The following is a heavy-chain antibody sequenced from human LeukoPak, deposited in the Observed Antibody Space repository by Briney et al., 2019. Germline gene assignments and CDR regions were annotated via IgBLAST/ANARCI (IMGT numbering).Heavy chain of an antibody. Sequence: GGSPRLSCAASGFTFSSYAMSWVRQAPGKGLEWVSAISGSGGSTYYADSVKGRFTISRDNSKNTLYLQMNTLSPEDTAVYYCARDWPHNWFDLWGQGTLVTVSS. CDR3: ARDWPHNWFDL. CDR2: ISGSGGST. J-gene: IGHJ5*02. CDR1: GFTFSSYA. V-gene: IGHV3-23*01.